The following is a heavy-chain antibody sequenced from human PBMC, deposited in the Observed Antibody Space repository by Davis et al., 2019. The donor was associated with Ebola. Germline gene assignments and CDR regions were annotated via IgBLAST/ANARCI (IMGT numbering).Heavy chain of an antibody. D-gene: IGHD4-23*01. CDR2: INAGNGNT. CDR3: ARLRAYGGNGAFAY. V-gene: IGHV1-3*01. Sequence: ASVKVSCKASGYTFTSYAMHWVRHAPGQRLEWMGWINAGNGNTKYSQKFQGRVTITRDTSASTAYMELSSLRSEDTAVYYCARLRAYGGNGAFAYWGQGTLVTVSS. J-gene: IGHJ4*02. CDR1: GYTFTSYA.